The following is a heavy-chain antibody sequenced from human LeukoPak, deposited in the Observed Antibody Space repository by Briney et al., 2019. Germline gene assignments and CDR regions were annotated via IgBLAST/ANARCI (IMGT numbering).Heavy chain of an antibody. CDR3: ARELYDYGDPERDSDAFDI. V-gene: IGHV4-59*01. J-gene: IGHJ3*02. Sequence: SETLSLTCTVSGGFISSYYWSWIRQPPGKGLEWIGYIYYSGSTNYNPSLKSRVTISVDTSKNQFSLKLSSVTAADTAVYYCARELYDYGDPERDSDAFDIWSQGTMVTVSS. CDR2: IYYSGST. CDR1: GGFISSYY. D-gene: IGHD4-17*01.